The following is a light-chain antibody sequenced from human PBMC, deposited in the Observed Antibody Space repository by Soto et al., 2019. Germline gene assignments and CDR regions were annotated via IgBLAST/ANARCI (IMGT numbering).Light chain of an antibody. CDR2: GAS. CDR3: HQYDDWPPGYT. CDR1: QSVSDN. V-gene: IGKV3-15*01. Sequence: EIVMTQSPATLSASPGERATLSCRASQSVSDNLAWYQQKPGQAPRLLIHGASTRATGIPARFSGSGSGTEFTLIISSLQSEDFAVYYCHQYDDWPPGYTFGQGTKLEI. J-gene: IGKJ2*01.